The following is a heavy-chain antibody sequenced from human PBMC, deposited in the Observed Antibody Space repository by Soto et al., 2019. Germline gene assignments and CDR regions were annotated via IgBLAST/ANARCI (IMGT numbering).Heavy chain of an antibody. CDR2: IYYSGST. V-gene: IGHV4-59*08. J-gene: IGHJ6*03. CDR1: GGSISGYY. Sequence: SETLSLTCTVSGGSISGYYWSWIRQPPGKGLEWIGYIYYSGSTNYNPSLKSRVTISVDTSKNQFSLKLSSVTAADTAVYYCARTNSNYAYYYYYMDFWGKGTTVTVSS. CDR3: ARTNSNYAYYYYYMDF. D-gene: IGHD4-4*01.